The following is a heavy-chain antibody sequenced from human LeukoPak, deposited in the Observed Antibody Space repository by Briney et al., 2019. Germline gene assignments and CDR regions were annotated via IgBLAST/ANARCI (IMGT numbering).Heavy chain of an antibody. V-gene: IGHV3-21*01. J-gene: IGHJ1*01. CDR1: GFTFSSYS. CDR3: ARDRPADYYDSSGYSGGQSEGLQN. D-gene: IGHD3-22*01. Sequence: TGGSLRLSCAASGFTFSSYSMKWVRQAPGKGLEWVSSISSSSSYIYYADSVKGRFTISRDNAKNSLYLQMNSLRAEDTAVYYCARDRPADYYDSSGYSGGQSEGLQNWGQGTLVTVSS. CDR2: ISSSSSYI.